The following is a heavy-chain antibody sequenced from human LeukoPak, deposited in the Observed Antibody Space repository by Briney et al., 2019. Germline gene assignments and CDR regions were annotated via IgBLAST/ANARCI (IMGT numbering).Heavy chain of an antibody. V-gene: IGHV1-69*13. CDR2: IIPIFGTA. Sequence: SVKVSCKASGGTFSSYAISWVRQAPGQGLEWMGGIIPIFGTANYAQKFQGRVTITADESTSTAYMELSSLRSEDTAVYYCARVTPDYDSNGYLWYFDYWGQGTLVTVSS. CDR3: ARVTPDYDSNGYLWYFDY. J-gene: IGHJ4*02. D-gene: IGHD3-22*01. CDR1: GGTFSSYA.